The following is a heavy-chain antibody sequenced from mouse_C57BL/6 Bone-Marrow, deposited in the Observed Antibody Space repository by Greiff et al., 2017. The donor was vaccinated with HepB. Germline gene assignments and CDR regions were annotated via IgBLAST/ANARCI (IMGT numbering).Heavy chain of an antibody. Sequence: EVKLQESGGGLVQPKGSLKLSCAASGFTFNTYAMHWVRQAPGKGLEWVARIRSKSSNYATYYADSVKDRFTISRDDSQSMLYLQMNNLKTEDTAMYYCVREGVYYYGSSYVYYFDYWGQGTTLTVSS. J-gene: IGHJ2*01. D-gene: IGHD1-1*01. CDR1: GFTFNTYA. CDR3: VREGVYYYGSSYVYYFDY. CDR2: IRSKSSNYAT. V-gene: IGHV10-3*01.